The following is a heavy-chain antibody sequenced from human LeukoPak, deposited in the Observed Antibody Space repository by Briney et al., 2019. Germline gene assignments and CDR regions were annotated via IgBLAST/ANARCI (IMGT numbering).Heavy chain of an antibody. CDR3: ARGDPLNL. CDR1: GFTFSTYN. V-gene: IGHV3-48*04. CDR2: ISSSSSTI. J-gene: IGHJ5*02. Sequence: QPGGSLRLSCAASGFTFSTYNMNWVRQAPGKGLEWVSHISSSSSTIYYADSLRGRFTISRDNAKNSLYLQMNSLRAEDTAVYYCARGDPLNLWGQGTLVTVSS.